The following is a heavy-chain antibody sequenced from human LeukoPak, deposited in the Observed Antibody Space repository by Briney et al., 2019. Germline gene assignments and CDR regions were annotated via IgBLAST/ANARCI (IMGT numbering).Heavy chain of an antibody. CDR3: ARQGYYDTSGHYYMYF. V-gene: IGHV4-59*08. CDR1: GDFINNYY. CDR2: IYYSGTT. J-gene: IGHJ6*03. Sequence: PSETLSLTCTVSGDFINNYYWSWIRQPPGKGLEWIGFIYYSGTTNYNPSLKSRVTISLDTSKSQFSLELSSVTAADTAIYYCARQGYYDTSGHYYMYFLNEGTTVTVS. D-gene: IGHD3-22*01.